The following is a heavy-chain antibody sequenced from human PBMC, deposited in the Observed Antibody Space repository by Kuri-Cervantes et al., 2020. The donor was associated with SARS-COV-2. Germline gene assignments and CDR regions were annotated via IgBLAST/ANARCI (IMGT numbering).Heavy chain of an antibody. J-gene: IGHJ5*02. V-gene: IGHV3-30-3*01. CDR1: GFTFSIYA. CDR3: ARGGEDFVQETRNWFEP. Sequence: GESLKISCAASGFTFSIYAMHWVRQAPGKGLEWVAVISYDGSNKYYADSVKCRFTISRDNAKNSLFLQMNSLRADDTAVYYCARGGEDFVQETRNWFEPWGRGTQVTVSS. CDR2: ISYDGSNK. D-gene: IGHD2-8*01.